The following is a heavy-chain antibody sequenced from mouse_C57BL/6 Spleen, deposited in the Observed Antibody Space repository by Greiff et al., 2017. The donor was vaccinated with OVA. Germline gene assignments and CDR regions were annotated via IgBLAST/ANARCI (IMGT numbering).Heavy chain of an antibody. CDR3: AKKGDYYDSSYAMDY. CDR1: GFSLTSYG. J-gene: IGHJ4*01. Sequence: VNVVESGPGLVQPSQSLSITCTVSGFSLTSYGVHWVRQPPGKGLEWLGVIWSGGSTDYNAAFISRLSISKDNSKSQVFFKMNSLQADDTAIYYCAKKGDYYDSSYAMDYWGQGTSVTVSS. D-gene: IGHD1-1*01. V-gene: IGHV2-4*01. CDR2: IWSGGST.